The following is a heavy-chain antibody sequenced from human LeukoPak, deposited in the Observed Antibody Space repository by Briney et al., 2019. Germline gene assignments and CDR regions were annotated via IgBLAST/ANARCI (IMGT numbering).Heavy chain of an antibody. V-gene: IGHV3-11*04. D-gene: IGHD3-10*01. CDR3: ARVGRGLTYYFDY. J-gene: IGHJ4*02. CDR1: GFTFSDYY. Sequence: QTGGSLRLSCAASGFTFSDYYMSWIRQAPGKGLEWVSYISSSGSTIYYADSVKGRFTISRDNAKNSLYLEVNSLRAEDTAVYYCARVGRGLTYYFDYWGQGILVTVSS. CDR2: ISSSGSTI.